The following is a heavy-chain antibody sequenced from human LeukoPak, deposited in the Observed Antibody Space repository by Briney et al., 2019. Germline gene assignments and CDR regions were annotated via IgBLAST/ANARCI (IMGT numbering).Heavy chain of an antibody. CDR3: ARLMVPAAMGNDAFDI. Sequence: AGESLKISCKGSGYSFTSYWIGWVRQMPGKGLEWMGIIYPGDSHTRYSPSFQGQVTISADKSISTAYLQWSSVKASDTAMYYCARLMVPAAMGNDAFDIWGQGTMVTVSS. CDR1: GYSFTSYW. V-gene: IGHV5-51*01. CDR2: IYPGDSHT. D-gene: IGHD2-2*01. J-gene: IGHJ3*02.